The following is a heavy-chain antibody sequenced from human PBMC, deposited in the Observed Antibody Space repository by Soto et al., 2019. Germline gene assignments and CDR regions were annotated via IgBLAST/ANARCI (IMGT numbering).Heavy chain of an antibody. J-gene: IGHJ3*02. CDR3: ARDMSHYDILTGGYFDI. CDR1: GGSISSGGYY. V-gene: IGHV4-31*03. CDR2: IYYSGST. Sequence: QVQLQESGPGLVKPSQTLSLTCTVSGGSISSGGYYWSWIRQHPGKGLEWIGYIYYSGSTYYNPSLKSRFTISVDTSKNQFSLKLSSVTAADTAVYYCARDMSHYDILTGGYFDIWGQGTMVTVSS. D-gene: IGHD3-9*01.